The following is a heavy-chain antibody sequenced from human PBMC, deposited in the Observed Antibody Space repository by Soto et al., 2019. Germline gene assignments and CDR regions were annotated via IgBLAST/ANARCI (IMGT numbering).Heavy chain of an antibody. J-gene: IGHJ6*02. D-gene: IGHD3-22*01. CDR1: GGSISSGDYY. Sequence: SETLSLTCTVSGGSISSGDYYWSWIRQPPGKGLEWIGYIYYSGSTYYNPSLRSRATLSVDTSKNQFSLKLSSVTAADTAVYYCARDPVNTYYYDSSGYYYYYGMDVWGQGTTVTVSS. CDR2: IYYSGST. CDR3: ARDPVNTYYYDSSGYYYYYGMDV. V-gene: IGHV4-30-4*01.